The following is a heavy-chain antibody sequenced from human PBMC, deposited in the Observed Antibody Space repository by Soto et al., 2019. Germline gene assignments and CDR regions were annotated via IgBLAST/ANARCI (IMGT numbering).Heavy chain of an antibody. CDR1: GFTFSSYA. Sequence: GGSLRLSCAASGFTFSSYAMSWVRQAPGKGLEWVSAISGSGGSTYYADSVKGRFTISRDNSKNTLYLQMNSLKAEDTDVYYCANFANYYYCMDVWGKGTTVTVSS. V-gene: IGHV3-23*01. CDR2: ISGSGGST. CDR3: ANFANYYYCMDV. J-gene: IGHJ6*03.